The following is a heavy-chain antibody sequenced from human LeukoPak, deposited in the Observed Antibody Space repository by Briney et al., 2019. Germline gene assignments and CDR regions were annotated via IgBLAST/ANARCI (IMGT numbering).Heavy chain of an antibody. CDR1: GASISSYY. CDR2: IFHSGST. V-gene: IGHV4-59*12. D-gene: IGHD2-21*02. CDR3: ARVVLTSGWAFDI. Sequence: PSETLSLTCTVSGASISSYYWSWIRQPPGKGLEWIGYIFHSGSTNYNPSLESRVTISVDTSKNQLSLKLSSVTAADTAVYYCARVVLTSGWAFDIWGQGTMVTVSA. J-gene: IGHJ3*02.